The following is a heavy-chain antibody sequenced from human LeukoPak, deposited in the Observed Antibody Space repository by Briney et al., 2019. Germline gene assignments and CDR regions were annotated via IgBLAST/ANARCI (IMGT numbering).Heavy chain of an antibody. V-gene: IGHV4-34*01. CDR3: ARDPRVGYFDL. Sequence: SETLSLTCAVYGGSFSGYYWSWIRQPPGKGREWIGEINHSGSNNYNPTLKSRVTISVDTSKNQFSLKLSSVTAADTAVYYCARDPRVGYFDLWGRGTLVTVSS. J-gene: IGHJ2*01. CDR1: GGSFSGYY. CDR2: INHSGSN. D-gene: IGHD2-15*01.